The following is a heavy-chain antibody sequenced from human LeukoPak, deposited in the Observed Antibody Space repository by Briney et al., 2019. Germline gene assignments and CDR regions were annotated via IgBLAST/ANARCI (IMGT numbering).Heavy chain of an antibody. D-gene: IGHD2-2*01. J-gene: IGHJ5*02. Sequence: GGSLRLSCAASGFTVNNNYMNWVRQAPGKGLEWVSVIYSGGSTYYADSMKGRFTISRDNSKNTLYLQMNSLRAEDTAVYYCARDFGDIVVVPAASGLDPWGQGTLVTVSS. CDR1: GFTVNNNY. V-gene: IGHV3-53*01. CDR3: ARDFGDIVVVPAASGLDP. CDR2: IYSGGST.